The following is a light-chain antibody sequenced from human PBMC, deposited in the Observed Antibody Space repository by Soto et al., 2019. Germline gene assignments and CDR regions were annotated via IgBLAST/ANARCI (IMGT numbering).Light chain of an antibody. CDR2: EAS. Sequence: QSALTQPASVSGSPGQSITISCTGTSSDIGGYNYVSWYQHHPGKAPKLIIYEASNRPSGVSNRFSGSKSGDTASLTISGLQAEDEADYYCSSYTSSNTLKYVFGTGTKVTV. CDR3: SSYTSSNTLKYV. V-gene: IGLV2-14*01. J-gene: IGLJ1*01. CDR1: SSDIGGYNY.